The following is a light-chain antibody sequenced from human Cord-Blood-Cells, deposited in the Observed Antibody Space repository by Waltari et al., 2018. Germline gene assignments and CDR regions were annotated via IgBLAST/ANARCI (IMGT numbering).Light chain of an antibody. J-gene: IGKJ4*01. CDR3: QQRSNWPPLT. Sequence: IVLTQTPATLLLSPAERATLPCRASQRASSYIAWYQQKPGQAPRLLILDASNRATGNTARFSGSGSGTDVTLTISILEPEDCAVYYCQQRSNWPPLTFGGGTKVEIK. CDR2: DAS. V-gene: IGKV3-11*01. CDR1: QRASSY.